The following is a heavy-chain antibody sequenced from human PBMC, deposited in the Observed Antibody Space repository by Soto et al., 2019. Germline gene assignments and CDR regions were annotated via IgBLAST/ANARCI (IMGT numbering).Heavy chain of an antibody. CDR2: LSAYNGDT. V-gene: IGHV1-18*01. CDR1: GYTFINYG. Sequence: QVXXVXSGAEVKKPGASVRVSCKTSGYTFINYGITWVRQAPGQGLEWMGWLSAYNGDTSSSEKLQDRFTMTTDTSTNTVYMDLRSLTSDDTAVYYCARWSAIVGGAEALDVWGQGTMVIVSS. J-gene: IGHJ3*01. D-gene: IGHD1-26*01. CDR3: ARWSAIVGGAEALDV.